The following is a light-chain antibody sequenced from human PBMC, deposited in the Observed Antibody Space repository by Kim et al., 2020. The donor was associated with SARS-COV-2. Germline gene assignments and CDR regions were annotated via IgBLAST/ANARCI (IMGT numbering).Light chain of an antibody. J-gene: IGKJ1*01. CDR3: QQTYSASRT. CDR2: TAS. V-gene: IGKV1-39*01. Sequence: ASVGDRVTMNCRASQDISRYLNWYQQKPGKAPKRLIYTASSLQSGVPSRFTGSGSETDFTLTISSLQPEDFATYYCQQTYSASRTFGQGTKVDIK. CDR1: QDISRY.